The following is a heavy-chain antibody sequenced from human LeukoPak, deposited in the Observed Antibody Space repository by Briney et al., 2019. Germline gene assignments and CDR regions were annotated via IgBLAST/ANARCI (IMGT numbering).Heavy chain of an antibody. D-gene: IGHD1-20*01. Sequence: GGSLRHSCAASGFTFSDHFMDWVRQTPGERVEWVGRIRKKPNSNTTEYAASVKGRFTFSRDDSKNSLYLQMNSLETEDTAVYYCARVSAITGATDALDFWGQGTMVTVSS. V-gene: IGHV3-72*01. CDR2: IRKKPNSNTT. J-gene: IGHJ3*01. CDR1: GFTFSDHF. CDR3: ARVSAITGATDALDF.